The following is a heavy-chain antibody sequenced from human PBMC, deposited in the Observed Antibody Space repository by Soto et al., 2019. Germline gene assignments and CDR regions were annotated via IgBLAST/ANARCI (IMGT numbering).Heavy chain of an antibody. V-gene: IGHV3-66*01. CDR1: GFTVSSNY. CDR2: IYSGGST. Sequence: GGSLRLSCAASGFTVSSNYMSWVRQAPGKGLEWVSVIYSGGSTYYADSVKGRFTISRDNSKNTLYLQMNSLRAEDTAVYYCAREQYYDFWSGYKGAAFDIWGQGTMVTVSS. D-gene: IGHD3-3*01. J-gene: IGHJ3*02. CDR3: AREQYYDFWSGYKGAAFDI.